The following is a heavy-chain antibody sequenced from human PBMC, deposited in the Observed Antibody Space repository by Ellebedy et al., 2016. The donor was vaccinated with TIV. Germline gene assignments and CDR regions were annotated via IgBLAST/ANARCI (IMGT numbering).Heavy chain of an antibody. CDR2: MYSSGSS. CDR3: AASESADSDY. Sequence: MPGGSLRLSCTVSGGSIRNYYCTWIRPLPGTGLEWIGHMYSSGSSNYNPSPKSRVTMSLDTYKNQSSLKMSSVTAADTAVYYCAASESADSDYWGPGTLVTVSS. J-gene: IGHJ4*02. V-gene: IGHV4-59*01. D-gene: IGHD2-2*01. CDR1: GGSIRNYY.